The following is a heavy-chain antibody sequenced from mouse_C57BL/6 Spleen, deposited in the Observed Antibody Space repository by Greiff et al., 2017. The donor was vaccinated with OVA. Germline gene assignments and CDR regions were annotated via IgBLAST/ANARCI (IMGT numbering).Heavy chain of an antibody. CDR1: GFTFSNYW. CDR2: IRLKSDNYAT. V-gene: IGHV6-3*01. Sequence: DVMLVESGGGLVQPGGSLKLSCVASGFTFSNYWMNWVRQSPEKGLEWVAQIRLKSDNYATHYAESVKGRFTISRDDSKSSVYLQMNNLRAEDTGIYYCTGRFASIYYDYDGGFDYWGQGTTLTVSS. CDR3: TGRFASIYYDYDGGFDY. J-gene: IGHJ2*01. D-gene: IGHD2-4*01.